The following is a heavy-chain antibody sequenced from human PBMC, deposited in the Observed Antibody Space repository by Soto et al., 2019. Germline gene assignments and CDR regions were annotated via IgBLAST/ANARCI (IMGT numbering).Heavy chain of an antibody. Sequence: ASVKVSCKASGYTFTMHAMHWVRQAPGQRLEWMGWIHAGDGNTKLSEKFQDRLIITSDTSVRPVYMELGSLRSEDTAVYYCARRSGMYGIDYWGQGSQVTVSS. V-gene: IGHV1-3*01. CDR2: IHAGDGNT. D-gene: IGHD1-26*01. CDR3: ARRSGMYGIDY. CDR1: GYTFTMHA. J-gene: IGHJ4*02.